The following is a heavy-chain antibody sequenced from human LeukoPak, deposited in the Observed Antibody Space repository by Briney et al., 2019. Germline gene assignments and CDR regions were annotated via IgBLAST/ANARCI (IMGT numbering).Heavy chain of an antibody. J-gene: IGHJ4*02. CDR2: IYPGDSDT. D-gene: IGHD2-15*01. Sequence: GESLKISCKGSGYSFTSYWIGWVRQMPGKGLEWMGIIYPGDSDTRYSPSFQGQVTISADKSISTAYLQWSSLKASDTAMYYCARPQYCSGGSCPIDYWGQGTLVAVSS. CDR1: GYSFTSYW. V-gene: IGHV5-51*01. CDR3: ARPQYCSGGSCPIDY.